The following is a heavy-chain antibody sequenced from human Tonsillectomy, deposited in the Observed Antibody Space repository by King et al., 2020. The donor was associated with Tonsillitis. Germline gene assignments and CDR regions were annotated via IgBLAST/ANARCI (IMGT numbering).Heavy chain of an antibody. CDR1: GYSISSGCY. D-gene: IGHD3-9*01. V-gene: IGHV4-38-2*01. Sequence: VQLQESGPGLVKPSETLSLTCAVSGYSISSGCYWGWIRQTPGKGLEWIGSIYHTGSTYYNPSLKSRVTISVDTSKNQFSLKLSSVTAADTAVYYCPILTSYYLGDAFDIWGQGTMVTVSS. J-gene: IGHJ3*02. CDR3: PILTSYYLGDAFDI. CDR2: IYHTGST.